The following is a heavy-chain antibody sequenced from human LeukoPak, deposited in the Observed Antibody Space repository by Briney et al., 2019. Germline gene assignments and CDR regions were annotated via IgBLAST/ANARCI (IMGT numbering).Heavy chain of an antibody. CDR3: TRDRLGGGAFDT. D-gene: IGHD3-16*01. V-gene: IGHV3-30*04. CDR2: ISYDGINK. J-gene: IGHJ3*02. CDR1: GFTFSSYA. Sequence: PGGSLRLSCAASGFTFSSYAMHWVRQAPGKGLEWVAVISYDGINKYNADSVKARFTISRDNSKNTLSLQMNSLRAEDTAVYYCTRDRLGGGAFDTWGQGTMVTVSS.